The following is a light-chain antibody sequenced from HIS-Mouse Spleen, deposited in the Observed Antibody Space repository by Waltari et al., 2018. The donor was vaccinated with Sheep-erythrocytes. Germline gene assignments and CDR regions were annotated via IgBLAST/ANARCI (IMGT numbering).Light chain of an antibody. Sequence: QSALTQPASVSGSPGQSITISCTVTSSDFGRYNLVSWYQQHPGKAPKLMIYEGSKPPSGVSNRFSGSKSGNTASLTISGLQAEDEADYYCCSYAGSSTPWVFGGGTKLTVL. J-gene: IGLJ3*02. CDR3: CSYAGSSTPWV. CDR1: SSDFGRYNL. CDR2: EGS. V-gene: IGLV2-23*01.